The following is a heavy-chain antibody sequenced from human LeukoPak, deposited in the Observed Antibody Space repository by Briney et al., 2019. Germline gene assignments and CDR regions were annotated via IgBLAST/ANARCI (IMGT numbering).Heavy chain of an antibody. V-gene: IGHV3-15*01. CDR1: GFAFNNAW. D-gene: IGHD6-13*01. J-gene: IGHJ4*02. CDR2: IRGKTDGETT. CDR3: ILAAAGPAY. Sequence: GGSLRLSCAASGFAFNNAWMTWVRQAPGRGLEWVGRIRGKTDGETTDYAAPVQGRFTISRDDSKDTLYLQMNSLKTEDTAVYYCILAAAGPAYWGQGTLVTVSS.